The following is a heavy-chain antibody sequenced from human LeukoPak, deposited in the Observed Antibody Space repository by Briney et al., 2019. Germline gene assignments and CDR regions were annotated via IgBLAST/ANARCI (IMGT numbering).Heavy chain of an antibody. CDR3: AKDKREYYYDSSGYCFDY. D-gene: IGHD3-22*01. J-gene: IGHJ4*02. CDR1: GLTFSSSW. Sequence: GGSLRLSCAVSGLTFSSSWMDWVRQAPGKGLEWVSAISGSGGSTYYADSVKGRFTISRDNSKNTLYLQMNSLRAEDTAVYYCAKDKREYYYDSSGYCFDYWGQGTLVTVSS. CDR2: ISGSGGST. V-gene: IGHV3-23*01.